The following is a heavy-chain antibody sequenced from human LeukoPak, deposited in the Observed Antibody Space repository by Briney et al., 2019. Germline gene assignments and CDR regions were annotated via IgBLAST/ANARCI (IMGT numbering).Heavy chain of an antibody. CDR2: IIPIFGTA. J-gene: IGHJ6*03. CDR1: GGTFSSYA. CDR3: ARSRDMSSGYYYYYYYMDV. D-gene: IGHD3-22*01. Sequence: ASVKVPCKASGGTFSSYAISWVRQAPGQGLEWMGGIIPIFGTANYAQKFQGRVTITADESTSTAYMELSSLRSEDTAVYYCARSRDMSSGYYYYYYYMDVWGKGTTVTISS. V-gene: IGHV1-69*13.